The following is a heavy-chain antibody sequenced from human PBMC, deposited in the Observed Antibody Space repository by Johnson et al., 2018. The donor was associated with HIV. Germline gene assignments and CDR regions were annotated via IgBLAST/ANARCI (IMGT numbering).Heavy chain of an antibody. J-gene: IGHJ3*02. D-gene: IGHD3-22*01. CDR1: GFTFSNAW. CDR2: IKSKTDGGTT. V-gene: IGHV3-15*05. CDR3: ARSRRRDITMIVVVARRGSDDAFDI. Sequence: VQLVESGGGLVKPGGSLRLSCAASGFTFSNAWMSWVRQAPGKGLEWVGRIKSKTDGGTTDYAAPVKGRFTISRDNAKNSLYLQMNSLRAEATALYYCARSRRRDITMIVVVARRGSDDAFDIWGQGTMVTVSS.